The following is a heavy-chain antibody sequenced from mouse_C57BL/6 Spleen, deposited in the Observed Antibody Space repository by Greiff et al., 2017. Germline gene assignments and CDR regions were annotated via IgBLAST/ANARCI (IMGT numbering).Heavy chain of an antibody. Sequence: GGGLVQPKGSLKLSCAASGFSFNTYAMNWVRQAPGKGLEWVARIRSKSNNYATYYADSVKDRFTISRDDSESMLYLQMNNLKTEDTAMYYCVRHGWDNAMDYWGQGTSVTVSS. V-gene: IGHV10-1*01. J-gene: IGHJ4*01. CDR1: GFSFNTYA. D-gene: IGHD4-1*01. CDR3: VRHGWDNAMDY. CDR2: IRSKSNNYAT.